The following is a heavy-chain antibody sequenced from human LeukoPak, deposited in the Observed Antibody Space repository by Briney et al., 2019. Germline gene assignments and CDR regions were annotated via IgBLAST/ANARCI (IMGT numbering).Heavy chain of an antibody. Sequence: GGSLRLSCAAPGFTFNNYVMNWVRQAPGKGLEWVSAITDSSTSTYYADSVKGRFTISRHNSKNTLYLQMNSLRAEDTAVYYCVRDDLWQQMALWGQGTLVAVSS. CDR2: ITDSSTST. CDR3: VRDDLWQQMAL. D-gene: IGHD6-13*01. V-gene: IGHV3-23*01. J-gene: IGHJ1*01. CDR1: GFTFNNYV.